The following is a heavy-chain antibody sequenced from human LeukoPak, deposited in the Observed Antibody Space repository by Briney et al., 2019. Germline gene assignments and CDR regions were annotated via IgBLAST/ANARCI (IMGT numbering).Heavy chain of an antibody. D-gene: IGHD4-17*01. CDR1: GFIFRNYW. V-gene: IGHV3-7*02. Sequence: GGSLRLSCVASGFIFRNYWMSWVRQAPGKGLEWVANINHDGGDKNYVDSVKGRFTISRDSAKSSLYLQMNRLRVEDTAVYYCAITGGPTVTAFDLWGQGILVTVSS. J-gene: IGHJ4*02. CDR2: INHDGGDK. CDR3: AITGGPTVTAFDL.